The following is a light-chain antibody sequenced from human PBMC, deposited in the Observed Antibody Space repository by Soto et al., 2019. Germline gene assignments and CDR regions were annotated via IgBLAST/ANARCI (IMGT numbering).Light chain of an antibody. V-gene: IGLV2-14*01. CDR2: EVS. J-gene: IGLJ3*02. Sequence: QSVLTQPASVSGSPGQSITISCTGTNSDVGGYNYVSWYQQHPGKAPQLIISEVSNRPSGVSNRFSGSKSGNTASLTISGLQAEDEADYYCTSFTSRDTWVFGGGTKVTVL. CDR3: TSFTSRDTWV. CDR1: NSDVGGYNY.